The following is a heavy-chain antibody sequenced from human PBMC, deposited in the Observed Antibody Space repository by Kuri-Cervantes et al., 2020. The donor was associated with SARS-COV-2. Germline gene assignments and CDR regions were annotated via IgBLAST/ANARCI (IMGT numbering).Heavy chain of an antibody. J-gene: IGHJ6*03. CDR3: ARDEGSYYYYMDV. V-gene: IGHV3-7*01. Sequence: GESLKISCAASGFTFSNYWMTWVRQAPGKGLEWVANIKEDGNEKYYVDSVKGRFTISRDNAKNSLYLQMNSLRAEDTAVYYCARDEGSYYYYMDVWGKGTTVTVSS. CDR2: IKEDGNEK. CDR1: GFTFSNYW. D-gene: IGHD3-10*01.